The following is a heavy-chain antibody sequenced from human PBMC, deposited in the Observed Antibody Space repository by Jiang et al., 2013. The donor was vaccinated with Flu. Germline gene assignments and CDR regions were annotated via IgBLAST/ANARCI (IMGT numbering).Heavy chain of an antibody. V-gene: IGHV4-59*01. D-gene: IGHD3-10*01. CDR2: IYYSGST. J-gene: IGHJ4*02. CDR1: GGSISSYY. CDR3: AGGLDDYYGSGSYYHITPYFDY. Sequence: GSGLVKPSETLSLTCTVSGGSISSYYWSWIRQPPGKGLEWIGYIYYSGSTNYNPSLKSRVTISVDTSKNQFSLKLSSVTAADTAVYYCAGGLDDYYGSGSYYHITPYFDYWGQGTLVTVSS.